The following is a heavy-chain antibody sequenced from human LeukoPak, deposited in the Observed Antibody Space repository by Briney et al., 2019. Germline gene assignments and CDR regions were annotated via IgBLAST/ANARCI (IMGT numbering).Heavy chain of an antibody. J-gene: IGHJ4*02. V-gene: IGHV3-30*18. D-gene: IGHD2-8*01. Sequence: QSGGSLRLSCAASGFTFSSYGMHWVRQAPGKGMEWVAVISYDGSDKYYADSVKGRFTISRDISKNTLYLQMNSLRAEDTAVYYCAKPAQGGYCTNCVCYTGYWGQGTLVTVSS. CDR1: GFTFSSYG. CDR3: AKPAQGGYCTNCVCYTGY. CDR2: ISYDGSDK.